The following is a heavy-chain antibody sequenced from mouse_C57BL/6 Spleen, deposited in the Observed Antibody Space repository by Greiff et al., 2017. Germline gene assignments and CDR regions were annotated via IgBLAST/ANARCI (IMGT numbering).Heavy chain of an antibody. CDR1: GYAFSSSW. V-gene: IGHV1-82*01. J-gene: IGHJ2*01. CDR2: IYPGDGDT. D-gene: IGHD2-12*01. Sequence: QVQLQQSGPELVKPGASVKISCKASGYAFSSSWMNWVKQRPGKGLEWIGRIYPGDGDTNYNGKFKGKATLTADKSSSTAYMQLSSLTSEDSAVYFCATYDRRRGEAYFDYWGQGTTLTVSS. CDR3: ATYDRRRGEAYFDY.